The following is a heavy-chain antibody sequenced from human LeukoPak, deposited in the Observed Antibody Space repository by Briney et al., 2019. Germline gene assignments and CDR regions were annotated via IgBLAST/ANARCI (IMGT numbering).Heavy chain of an antibody. CDR2: IYYSGST. Sequence: SETLSLTCAVSGYSISSSNWWGWIRQPPGKGLEWIGYIYYSGSTYYNPSLKSRVTMSVDTSKNQFSLKLSSVPAVDTAVYYCARRRGAARHGGFDYWGQGTLVTVSS. V-gene: IGHV4-28*01. J-gene: IGHJ4*02. D-gene: IGHD6-6*01. CDR3: ARRRGAARHGGFDY. CDR1: GYSISSSNW.